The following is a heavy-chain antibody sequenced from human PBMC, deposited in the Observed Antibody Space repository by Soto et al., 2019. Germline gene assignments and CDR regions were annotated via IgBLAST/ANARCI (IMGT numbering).Heavy chain of an antibody. Sequence: ASVKVSCKASGYTFTSYYMHWVRQAPGQGLEWMGIINPSGGSTSYAQKFQGRVTMTRDTSTSTVYMELSSLRSEDTAVYYCARDKRKHYDILTGYYLDYWGQGTRVTVSS. J-gene: IGHJ4*02. D-gene: IGHD3-9*01. CDR3: ARDKRKHYDILTGYYLDY. V-gene: IGHV1-46*03. CDR2: INPSGGST. CDR1: GYTFTSYY.